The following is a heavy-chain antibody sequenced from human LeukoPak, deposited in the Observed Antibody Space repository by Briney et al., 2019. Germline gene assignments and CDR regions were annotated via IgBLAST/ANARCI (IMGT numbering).Heavy chain of an antibody. CDR3: ARGHYGDYGDY. CDR1: GFTFSSYW. Sequence: PGGSLRLSCAASGFTFSSYWMHWVRQAPGKGLVWVSRINSDGSSTSYADSVKGRFTISRDNAKNTLYLQMNSLRAEDTAVYYCARGHYGDYGDYWGQGTLVTVSS. D-gene: IGHD4-17*01. V-gene: IGHV3-74*01. J-gene: IGHJ4*02. CDR2: INSDGSST.